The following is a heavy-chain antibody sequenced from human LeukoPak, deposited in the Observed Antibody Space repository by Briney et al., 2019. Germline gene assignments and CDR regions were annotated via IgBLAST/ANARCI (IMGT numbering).Heavy chain of an antibody. Sequence: GESLKISCKGSGYSFTSYWISWVRQMPGKGLEWMGRIDPSDSYTNYSPSFQGHVTISADKSISTAYLQWSSLKASDTAMYYCARHPTQRPPPDYWGQGTLVTVSS. V-gene: IGHV5-10-1*01. CDR2: IDPSDSYT. CDR1: GYSFTSYW. J-gene: IGHJ4*02. D-gene: IGHD6-25*01. CDR3: ARHPTQRPPPDY.